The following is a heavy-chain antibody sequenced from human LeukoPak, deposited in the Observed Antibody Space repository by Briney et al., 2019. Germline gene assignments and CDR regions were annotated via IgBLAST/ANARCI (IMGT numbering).Heavy chain of an antibody. D-gene: IGHD5-18*01. CDR3: ANHGSPISSYGPSFYYFDY. CDR2: IYNSDGST. J-gene: IGHJ4*02. CDR1: SFTFCSYT. Sequence: GGSLTLSCAASSFTFCSYTMSWLPQAPGQGLVWFLTIYNSDGSTYYAHSGKGRFTISRDTSKNTLYLQINSLNAKDTAVYYSANHGSPISSYGPSFYYFDYWGQGTLVTVSS. V-gene: IGHV3-23*01.